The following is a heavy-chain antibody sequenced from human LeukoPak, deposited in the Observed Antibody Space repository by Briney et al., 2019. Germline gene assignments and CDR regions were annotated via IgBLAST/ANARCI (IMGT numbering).Heavy chain of an antibody. Sequence: ASVKVSCRTSGYTFTDNVISWVRQAPGQGLEWMGWISAFNGNTNYAQKFQGRVTLTTDTSTSTAYMELRSLRSDDTAVYYCARDLRQWRYWGQGTLVTVSS. CDR1: GYTFTDNV. CDR3: ARDLRQWRY. J-gene: IGHJ4*02. D-gene: IGHD6-19*01. V-gene: IGHV1-18*01. CDR2: ISAFNGNT.